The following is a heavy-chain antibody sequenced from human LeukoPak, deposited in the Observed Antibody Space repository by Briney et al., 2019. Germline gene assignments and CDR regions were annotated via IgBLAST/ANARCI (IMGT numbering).Heavy chain of an antibody. J-gene: IGHJ4*02. Sequence: SETLSLTCAVYGGSFSGYYWSWIRQPPGKGLEWIGEINHSGSTNYNPSLKSRVTISVDTSKNQFSLKLSSVTAADTAVYYCAREVNNYGSGSYYTDYRGQGTLVTVSS. CDR3: AREVNNYGSGSYYTDY. CDR1: GGSFSGYY. D-gene: IGHD3-10*01. CDR2: INHSGST. V-gene: IGHV4-34*01.